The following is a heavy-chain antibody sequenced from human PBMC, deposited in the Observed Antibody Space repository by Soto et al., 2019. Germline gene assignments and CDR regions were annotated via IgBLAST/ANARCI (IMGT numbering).Heavy chain of an antibody. D-gene: IGHD6-19*01. V-gene: IGHV4-34*01. Sequence: QVQLQQWGAGLLKPSETLSLTCAVYGGSFSGYYWSWIRQPPGKGLEWIGEINHSGSTNYNPSLKSRVTISVDTSKNQCSLKLSSVTAADTAVYYCARGQQWRSSLDYWGQGTLVTVSS. CDR1: GGSFSGYY. J-gene: IGHJ4*02. CDR3: ARGQQWRSSLDY. CDR2: INHSGST.